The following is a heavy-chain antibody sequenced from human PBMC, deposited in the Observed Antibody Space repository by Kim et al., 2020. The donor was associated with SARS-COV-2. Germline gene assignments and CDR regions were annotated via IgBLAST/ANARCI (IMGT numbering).Heavy chain of an antibody. V-gene: IGHV4-59*12. J-gene: IGHJ4*02. CDR3: ARALGIAAAGTNFDY. Sequence: PVLKGAGTISVDTSKNQFSLKLSSVTAADTAVYYCARALGIAAAGTNFDYWGQGTLVTVSS. D-gene: IGHD6-13*01.